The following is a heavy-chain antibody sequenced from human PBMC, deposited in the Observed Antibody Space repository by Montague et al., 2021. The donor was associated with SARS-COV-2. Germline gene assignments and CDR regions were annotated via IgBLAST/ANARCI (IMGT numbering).Heavy chain of an antibody. V-gene: IGHV3-23*01. D-gene: IGHD3-10*01. J-gene: IGHJ4*02. CDR1: GFTFSAYA. CDR2: VSGGVGNT. CDR3: AKGMDRMVQGIIIWKNGDYFDY. Sequence: SLRFSCAASGFTFSAYAMNWVRQAPGRGLEWVAGVSGGVGNTYYADSVKGRFTISRDNSKKALYLQLNTLRPEDTAVYYCAKGMDRMVQGIIIWKNGDYFDYWGQGTLVAVSS.